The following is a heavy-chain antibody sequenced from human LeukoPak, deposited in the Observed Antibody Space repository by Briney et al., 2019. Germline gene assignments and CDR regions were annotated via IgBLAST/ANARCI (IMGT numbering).Heavy chain of an antibody. CDR3: ARDGSYCSGGRCYYRYYYMDV. D-gene: IGHD2-15*01. CDR1: GFTFSSYS. J-gene: IGHJ6*03. Sequence: GGSLRHSCAASGFTFSSYSMNWVRQAPGKGLEWVSSISSSSSHIHYADSLKGRFTISRDNAKNSLYLQMNSLRAEDTAVYYCARDGSYCSGGRCYYRYYYMDVWGKGTTVTVSS. CDR2: ISSSSSHI. V-gene: IGHV3-21*01.